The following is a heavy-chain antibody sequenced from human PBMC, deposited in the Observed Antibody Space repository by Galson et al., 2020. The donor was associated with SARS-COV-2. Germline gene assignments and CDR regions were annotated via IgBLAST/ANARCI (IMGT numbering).Heavy chain of an antibody. Sequence: GESLKISCVASEFTFKNYGMNWVRQAPGKGLEWVSTISGNGGSIYYADSVKGRFTISRDNSKNTVYLQMNSLRVDDTALYYCAKGRGDVGVLRAFDVWGQGKMVTVSS. CDR2: ISGNGGSI. V-gene: IGHV3-23*01. CDR1: EFTFKNYG. J-gene: IGHJ3*01. CDR3: AKGRGDVGVLRAFDV. D-gene: IGHD1-26*01.